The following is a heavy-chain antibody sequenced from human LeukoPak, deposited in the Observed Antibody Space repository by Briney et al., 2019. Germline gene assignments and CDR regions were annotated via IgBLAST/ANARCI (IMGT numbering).Heavy chain of an antibody. D-gene: IGHD3-9*01. V-gene: IGHV1-18*01. CDR3: ASCAYYDILTGYYKHWFDP. CDR2: ISAYNGNT. J-gene: IGHJ5*02. Sequence: ASVKVSCKASGYTFTSYGISWVRQAPGQGLEWVGWISAYNGNTNYAQKLQGRVTITADESTSTAYMELSSLRSEDTAVYYCASCAYYDILTGYYKHWFDPWGQGTLVTVSS. CDR1: GYTFTSYG.